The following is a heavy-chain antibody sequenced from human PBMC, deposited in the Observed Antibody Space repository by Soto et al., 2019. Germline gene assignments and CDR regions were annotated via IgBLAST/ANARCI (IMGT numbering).Heavy chain of an antibody. D-gene: IGHD1-26*01. Sequence: QVQLVQSGAEVKKPGASVKVSCKASGYTFTSYDINWVRQATGQGLEWMGWMNPNSGNTGYAQKFQGRGTLTQDTPISQAQLELNSLRSEDTAVYYCAREKVGANDYWGQGTLVTVSS. CDR3: AREKVGANDY. V-gene: IGHV1-8*01. CDR1: GYTFTSYD. CDR2: MNPNSGNT. J-gene: IGHJ4*02.